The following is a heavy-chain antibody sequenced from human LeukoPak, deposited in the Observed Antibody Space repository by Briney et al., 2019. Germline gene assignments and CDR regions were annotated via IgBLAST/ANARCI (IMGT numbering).Heavy chain of an antibody. CDR2: INTDGRST. D-gene: IGHD2-15*01. V-gene: IGHV3-74*01. Sequence: GGSLRLSYASSVYPFRRRWEHWVRQAPGKGLVCVSRINTDGRSTNYADSVKGRFTISRDNAKNTLFQKMNSMRADDTAVYYYARRLRYCCCGACSDWGQGTLVTVSS. J-gene: IGHJ4*02. CDR3: ARRLRYCCCGACSD. CDR1: VYPFRRRW.